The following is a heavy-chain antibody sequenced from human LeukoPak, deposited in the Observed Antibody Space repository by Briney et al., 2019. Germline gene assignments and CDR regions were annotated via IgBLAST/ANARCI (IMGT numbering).Heavy chain of an antibody. V-gene: IGHV4-31*03. CDR3: ARVPRGIVGFDY. CDR1: GCSISSGGYY. J-gene: IGHJ4*02. D-gene: IGHD1-26*01. CDR2: IYYSGST. Sequence: SETLSLTCTVSGCSISSGGYYWSWIRQHPGKGLEWIGYIYYSGSTYYNPSLKSRVTISVDTSKNQFSLKLSSVTAADTAVYYCARVPRGIVGFDYWGQGTLVTASS.